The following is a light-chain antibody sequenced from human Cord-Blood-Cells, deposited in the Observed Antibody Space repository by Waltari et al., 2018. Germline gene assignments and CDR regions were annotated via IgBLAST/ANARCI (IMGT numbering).Light chain of an antibody. CDR3: SSYTSSSTWV. Sequence: QSALTQPASVSGSPGQSITISCTGTSSDVGGSNYFPWYQQHPGKAPKRMIYEVSNRPSGVSNRFSGSKSGNTASLTISGLQAEDEADYYCSSYTSSSTWVFGGGTKLTVL. V-gene: IGLV2-14*01. J-gene: IGLJ3*02. CDR2: EVS. CDR1: SSDVGGSNY.